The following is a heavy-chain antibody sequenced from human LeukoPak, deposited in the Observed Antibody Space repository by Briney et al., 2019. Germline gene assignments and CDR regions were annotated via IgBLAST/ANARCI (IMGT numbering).Heavy chain of an antibody. CDR3: AIRPLSSMDV. CDR1: GFTFSSYD. V-gene: IGHV3-30*03. J-gene: IGHJ6*02. CDR2: ISESGSNK. Sequence: GGSLGLSCAASGFTFSSYDMHWVRRAPGKGLEWVALISESGSNKYYAASVKGRFAISRDNSKNTLYLQMNRLRSEDTAVYYCAIRPLSSMDVWGQGTTVTVSS. D-gene: IGHD1-26*01.